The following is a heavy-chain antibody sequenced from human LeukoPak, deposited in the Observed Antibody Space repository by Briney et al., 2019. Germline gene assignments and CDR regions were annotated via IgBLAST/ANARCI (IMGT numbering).Heavy chain of an antibody. V-gene: IGHV4-34*01. Sequence: SETLSLTCAVYGGSFSGYYWSWIRQPPGKGLEWIGEINHSGSTNYNPSLKSRVTISVDTSKNQFSLKLSSVTAADTAVYYCARQKTIDYYDSSAYSCPFDYWGQGTLVTVSS. CDR2: INHSGST. D-gene: IGHD3-22*01. CDR3: ARQKTIDYYDSSAYSCPFDY. J-gene: IGHJ4*02. CDR1: GGSFSGYY.